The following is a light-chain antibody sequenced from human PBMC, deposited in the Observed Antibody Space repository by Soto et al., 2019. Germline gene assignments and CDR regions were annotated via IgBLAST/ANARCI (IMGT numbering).Light chain of an antibody. J-gene: IGKJ5*01. CDR3: QQYNNWPPIT. Sequence: VLTQSPGTLSLSPGERATLSCRASQSIRSTHLAWYQQKPGQSPRLLIYLSSSRATGIPDRFSGSGSGTDFTLSISRLEPEDFSVFYCQQYNNWPPITFGQGTRLEIK. CDR1: QSIRSTH. V-gene: IGKV3-20*01. CDR2: LSS.